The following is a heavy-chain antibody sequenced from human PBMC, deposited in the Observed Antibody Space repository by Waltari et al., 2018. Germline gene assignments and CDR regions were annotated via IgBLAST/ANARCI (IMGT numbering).Heavy chain of an antibody. V-gene: IGHV3-23*01. D-gene: IGHD1-26*01. Sequence: EVQLLESGGGLVQPGGSLRLSCAASGFTFSSYAMSWVRQAPGKGLEWVSAISGRGGSTYYADSVKGRFTISRDNSKNTLYLQMNSLRAEDTAVYYCAKDSVPYMEWELTIGYWGQGTLVTVSS. J-gene: IGHJ4*02. CDR2: ISGRGGST. CDR1: GFTFSSYA. CDR3: AKDSVPYMEWELTIGY.